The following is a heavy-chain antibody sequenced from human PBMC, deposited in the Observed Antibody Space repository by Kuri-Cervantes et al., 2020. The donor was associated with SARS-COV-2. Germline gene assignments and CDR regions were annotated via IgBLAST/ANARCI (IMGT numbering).Heavy chain of an antibody. CDR3: ARAHGGYSYGHADY. D-gene: IGHD5-18*01. CDR1: GFTFSSNA. Sequence: GGSLRLSCAASGFTFSSNAMSWVRQAPGKWLEWVAVISYAGSNKYYADSVKGRFTISRDNSKNTLYRKMNSLRAEDTAVYYCARAHGGYSYGHADYWGRGPLAPFP. CDR2: ISYAGSNK. J-gene: IGHJ4*03. V-gene: IGHV3-30-3*01.